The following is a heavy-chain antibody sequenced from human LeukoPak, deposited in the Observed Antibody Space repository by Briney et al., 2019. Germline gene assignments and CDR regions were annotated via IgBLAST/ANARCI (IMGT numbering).Heavy chain of an antibody. CDR3: AREGPRGNSQFDY. J-gene: IGHJ4*02. CDR2: IWYDGSNK. V-gene: IGHV3-33*01. CDR1: GFTFSNYG. D-gene: IGHD2/OR15-2a*01. Sequence: GGSLRLSCAASGFTFSNYGMHWVRQAPGKGLEWVALIWYDGSNKYYTDSVKGRLTISRDNSKDTLFLQMNSLRAEDTAVYYCAREGPRGNSQFDYWGQGTLVTASS.